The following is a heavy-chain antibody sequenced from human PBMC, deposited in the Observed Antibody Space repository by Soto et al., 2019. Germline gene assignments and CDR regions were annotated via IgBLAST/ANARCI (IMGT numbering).Heavy chain of an antibody. V-gene: IGHV3-23*01. J-gene: IGHJ4*02. Sequence: PGGSLRLSCAASGFTFSSYAMSWVRQVPGKGLEWVSAISGSGGSTYYADSVKGRFTISRDNSKNTLYLQMNSLRAEDTAVYYCAKDPRYSSGWLFDYWGQGTLVTVSS. CDR3: AKDPRYSSGWLFDY. D-gene: IGHD6-19*01. CDR2: ISGSGGST. CDR1: GFTFSSYA.